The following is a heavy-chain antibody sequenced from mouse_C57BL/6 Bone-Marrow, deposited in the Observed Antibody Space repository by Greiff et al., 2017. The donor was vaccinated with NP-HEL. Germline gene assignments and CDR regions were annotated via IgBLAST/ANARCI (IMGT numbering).Heavy chain of an antibody. J-gene: IGHJ2*01. V-gene: IGHV1-69*01. Sequence: VKLQQPGAELVMPGASVKLSCKASGYTFTSYWMHWVKQRPGQGLEWIGEIDPSDSYTNYNQKFKGKSTLTVDKSSSTAYMQLSSLTSEDSAVYYCAREGGSDFDYWGQGTTLTVSS. CDR2: IDPSDSYT. CDR1: GYTFTSYW. CDR3: AREGGSDFDY.